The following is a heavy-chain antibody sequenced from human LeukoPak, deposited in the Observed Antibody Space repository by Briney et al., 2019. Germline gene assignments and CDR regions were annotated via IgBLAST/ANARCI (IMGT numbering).Heavy chain of an antibody. CDR3: ARGGDMVRGVIPLDY. CDR2: INHSGST. V-gene: IGHV4-34*01. D-gene: IGHD3-10*01. Sequence: PSETLSLTCAVYGGSFSGYYWSWIRQPPGKGLEWIGEINHSGSTNYNPSLKSRVTISVDTSKNRFSLKLSSVTAADTAVYYCARGGDMVRGVIPLDYWGQGTLVTVSS. J-gene: IGHJ4*02. CDR1: GGSFSGYY.